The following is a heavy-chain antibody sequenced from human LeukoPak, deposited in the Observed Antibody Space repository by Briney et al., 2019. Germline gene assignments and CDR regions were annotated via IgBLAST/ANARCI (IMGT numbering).Heavy chain of an antibody. CDR2: IYHSGST. J-gene: IGHJ5*02. CDR1: GYSISSGYY. D-gene: IGHD6-13*01. Sequence: PSETLSLTCTVSGYSISSGYYWGWIRQPPGKGLEWIGSIYHSGSTYYNPSLKSRVTISVDTSKSQFSLKLSSVTAVDTAVSYCARVYSSSSHWFDPWGQGTLVTVSS. CDR3: ARVYSSSSHWFDP. V-gene: IGHV4-38-2*02.